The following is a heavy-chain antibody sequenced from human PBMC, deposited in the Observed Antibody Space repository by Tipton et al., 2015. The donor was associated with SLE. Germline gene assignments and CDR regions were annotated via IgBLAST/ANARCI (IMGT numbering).Heavy chain of an antibody. Sequence: LRLSCTVSGGSISRSSYFWDWIRQSPGKGLEWIGSIHKSGSTYYNPSLESRVTISLDTSRNQFSLRLTSATAADTAVYYCVKVWTRWGQGALVTVSS. D-gene: IGHD3/OR15-3a*01. CDR1: GGSISRSSYF. CDR3: VKVWTR. J-gene: IGHJ4*02. CDR2: IHKSGST. V-gene: IGHV4-39*07.